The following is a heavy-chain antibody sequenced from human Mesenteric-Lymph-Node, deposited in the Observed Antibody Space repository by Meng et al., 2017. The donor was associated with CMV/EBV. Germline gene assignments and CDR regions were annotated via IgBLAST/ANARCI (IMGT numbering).Heavy chain of an antibody. J-gene: IGHJ5*02. CDR2: IYPGDSDT. Sequence: GGSLRLSCKGSGYTFSTYWIGWVRQVPGKGLEWMGIIYPGDSDTRYSPSFQGQVTISADKSINTAYLQWSSLRALDTAMYYCARTDATGSTCDTWGQGTLVTVSS. CDR1: GYTFSTYW. CDR3: ARTDATGSTCDT. V-gene: IGHV5-51*01. D-gene: IGHD3-10*01.